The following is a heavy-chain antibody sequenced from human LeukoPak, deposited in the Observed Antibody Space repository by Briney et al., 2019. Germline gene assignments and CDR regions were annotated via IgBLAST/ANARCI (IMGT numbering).Heavy chain of an antibody. D-gene: IGHD3-10*01. J-gene: IGHJ4*02. V-gene: IGHV4-4*09. Sequence: SETLSLTCTVSGDSISSYSWSWIRQPPGKGLEWIGYIYASGSTNYNPSLKSRVTISVDTSKNQFSLRLSSVTAADTAVYYCARSPLWFGELFSLDYWGLGTLVTVSS. CDR3: ARSPLWFGELFSLDY. CDR2: IYASGST. CDR1: GDSISSYS.